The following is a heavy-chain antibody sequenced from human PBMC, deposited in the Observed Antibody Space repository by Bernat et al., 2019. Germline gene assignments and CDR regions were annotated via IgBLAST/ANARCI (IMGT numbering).Heavy chain of an antibody. V-gene: IGHV3-33*06. J-gene: IGHJ4*02. CDR1: GFTFSSYG. D-gene: IGHD4-17*01. CDR3: AKDLSDYGDYIRYY. CDR2: IWYDGSNK. Sequence: QVQLVESGGGVVQPGRSLRLSCAASGFTFSSYGMHWVRQAPGKGLEWVAVIWYDGSNKYYADSVKGRFTISRDNSKNTLYLQMNSLRAEDTAVYYCAKDLSDYGDYIRYYWGQGTLVTVSS.